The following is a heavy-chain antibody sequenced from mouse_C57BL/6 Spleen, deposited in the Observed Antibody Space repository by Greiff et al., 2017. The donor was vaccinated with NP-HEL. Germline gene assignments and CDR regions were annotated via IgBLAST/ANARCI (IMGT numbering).Heavy chain of an antibody. CDR2: IDPEDGAT. J-gene: IGHJ2*01. Sequence: EVQLQQSGAELVKPGASVKLSCTASGFNIKDYYMHWVKQRTEQGLEWIGRIDPEDGATKYAPKFQGTATITVDTSSNTAYQQLSSLTSEDTAVYYCARDIGTTVASDYWGQGTTLTVSS. V-gene: IGHV14-2*01. CDR1: GFNIKDYY. CDR3: ARDIGTTVASDY. D-gene: IGHD1-1*01.